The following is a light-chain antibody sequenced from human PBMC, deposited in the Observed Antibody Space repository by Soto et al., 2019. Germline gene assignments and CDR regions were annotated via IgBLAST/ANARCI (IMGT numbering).Light chain of an antibody. V-gene: IGKV3-11*01. CDR3: QQRRNWLT. J-gene: IGKJ4*01. CDR1: QIVSSY. CDR2: DAS. Sequence: EIVLTQSPATLSLSPGERATLSCRASQIVSSYLAWYQQKPGQAPRLLIYDASNRATGIPARFSGSGSGTDFTLTISSLEPEDFAVYYCQQRRNWLTFGGGTKVEIK.